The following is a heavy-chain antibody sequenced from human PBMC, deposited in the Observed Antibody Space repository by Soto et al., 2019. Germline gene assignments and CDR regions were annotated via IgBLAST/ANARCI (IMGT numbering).Heavy chain of an antibody. CDR2: IIPIFGTA. V-gene: IGHV1-69*01. J-gene: IGHJ3*02. D-gene: IGHD3-10*01. CDR3: ARDRRYYGSGNDAFDI. CDR1: GGTFSSYA. Sequence: QVQLVQSGAEVKKPGSSVKVSCKASGGTFSSYAISWVRQAPGQGLEWMGGIIPIFGTANYAQKFQGRVTITADESTSTAYMELSSLISEDTAVYYCARDRRYYGSGNDAFDIWGQGTMVTVSS.